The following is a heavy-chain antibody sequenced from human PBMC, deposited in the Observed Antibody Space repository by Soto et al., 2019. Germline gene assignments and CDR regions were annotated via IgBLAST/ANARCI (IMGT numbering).Heavy chain of an antibody. CDR3: AKSRVAGPAVNFDY. CDR1: GFTFSSCA. CDR2: ISNRGTGT. J-gene: IGHJ4*02. D-gene: IGHD6-19*01. V-gene: IGHV3-23*01. Sequence: PGGSLRLSCAASGFTFSSCAMSWVRQAPGKGLEWVSTISNRGTGTYYADSVKGRFTISRDSSKDTLFLQMNSLRGEDTAIYYCAKSRVAGPAVNFDYWGQGTPVTVSS.